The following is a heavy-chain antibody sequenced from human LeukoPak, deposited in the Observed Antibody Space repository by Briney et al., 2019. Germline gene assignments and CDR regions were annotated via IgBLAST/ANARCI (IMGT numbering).Heavy chain of an antibody. Sequence: PGGSLRLSCAASGFTLSSYGMHWVRQAPGKGLEWVAVISYDGSNKYYADSVKGRFTISRDNSKNTLYLQMNSLRAEDTAVYYSAKNVVTAIGYGMDVWGQGTTVTVSS. V-gene: IGHV3-30*18. CDR2: ISYDGSNK. D-gene: IGHD2-21*02. CDR1: GFTLSSYG. J-gene: IGHJ6*02. CDR3: AKNVVTAIGYGMDV.